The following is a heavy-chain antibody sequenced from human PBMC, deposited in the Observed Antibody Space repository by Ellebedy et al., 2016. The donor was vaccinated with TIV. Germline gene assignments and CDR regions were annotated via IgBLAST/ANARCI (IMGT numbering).Heavy chain of an antibody. J-gene: IGHJ4*02. CDR3: AGGYGDYGYYFGY. CDR2: INYSGGT. CDR1: GGSTSSYY. D-gene: IGHD4-17*01. Sequence: MPSETLSLTCTVSGGSTSSYYWSLIRQPPGKGLEWIGYINYSGGTSYNPSLKSRVTMSVDTPKNQFSLKLRSVTAADTAVYYCAGGYGDYGYYFGYWGQGTLVTVSS. V-gene: IGHV4-59*01.